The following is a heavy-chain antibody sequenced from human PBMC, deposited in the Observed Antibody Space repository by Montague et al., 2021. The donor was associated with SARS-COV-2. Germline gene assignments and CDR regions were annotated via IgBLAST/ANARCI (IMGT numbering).Heavy chain of an antibody. D-gene: IGHD3-22*01. CDR1: GGSISSYY. V-gene: IGHV4-59*01. J-gene: IGHJ4*02. CDR3: ARGGGSGYRYYFDY. Sequence: SETLSLTCTVSGGSISSYYWHWIRQPPGKGLEWIGYIYYSGRTNXNPSLKSRVTISVDTSKNQFSLKLSSVTAADTAVYYCARGGGSGYRYYFDYWGQGSLVTVSS. CDR2: IYYSGRT.